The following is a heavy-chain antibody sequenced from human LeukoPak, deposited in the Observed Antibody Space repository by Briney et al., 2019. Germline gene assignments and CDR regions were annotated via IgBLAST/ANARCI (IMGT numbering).Heavy chain of an antibody. V-gene: IGHV5-10-1*01. J-gene: IGHJ4*02. CDR2: IDPSDSYT. D-gene: IGHD5-24*01. Sequence: GESLKISCKGSGYSFTSYWITWVRQMPGKGLEWMGRIDPSDSYTNYSPSFQGHVTISADKSISTAYLHWSSLKASDTAMYYCARVDGSNKVLFDYWGQGTLVTVSS. CDR1: GYSFTSYW. CDR3: ARVDGSNKVLFDY.